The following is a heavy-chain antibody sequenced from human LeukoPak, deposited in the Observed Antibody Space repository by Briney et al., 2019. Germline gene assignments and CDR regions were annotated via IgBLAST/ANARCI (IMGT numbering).Heavy chain of an antibody. CDR3: AKGTGSGWYGNNWFDP. J-gene: IGHJ5*02. D-gene: IGHD6-19*01. Sequence: GGSLRLSCAASGFTFSNYAMSWVRQAPGKGLEWVSVISTSGGSTYYADFVKGRFTISRDNSKNTLYLQMNSLRAEGTAVYYCAKGTGSGWYGNNWFDPWGQGTLVTVSS. V-gene: IGHV3-23*01. CDR1: GFTFSNYA. CDR2: ISTSGGST.